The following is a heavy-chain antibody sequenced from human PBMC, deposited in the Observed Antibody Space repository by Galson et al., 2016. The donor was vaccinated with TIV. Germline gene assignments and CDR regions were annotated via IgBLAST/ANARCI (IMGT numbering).Heavy chain of an antibody. CDR2: ISPNGSNT. V-gene: IGHV3-23*01. D-gene: IGHD2-15*01. J-gene: IGHJ4*02. Sequence: SLRLSCAGSGLTFSSRSMNWVRQAPGQGLEWVASISPNGSNTFYAASLKGRFTISKDNSKNTLSLEMNSLRAVDTALYFCAKDGFFCSFGCCHGPFDDRGQGALVTVSS. CDR1: GLTFSSRS. CDR3: AKDGFFCSFGCCHGPFDD.